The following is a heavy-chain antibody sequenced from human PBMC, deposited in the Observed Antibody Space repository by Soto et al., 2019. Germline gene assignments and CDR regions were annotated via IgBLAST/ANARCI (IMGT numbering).Heavy chain of an antibody. Sequence: QVQLVQSGAEVKKPGSSVKVSCKASGGTFSNYGISWVRQAPGQGLEWMGGIIPMFGTSNYAQKFQGRVTITADASTSTAYMELSSLRSEDTAVDSCARDRTSTLVDRYYSMDVWGQGTTVTVSS. CDR2: IIPMFGTS. D-gene: IGHD1-26*01. CDR3: ARDRTSTLVDRYYSMDV. V-gene: IGHV1-69*01. CDR1: GGTFSNYG. J-gene: IGHJ6*02.